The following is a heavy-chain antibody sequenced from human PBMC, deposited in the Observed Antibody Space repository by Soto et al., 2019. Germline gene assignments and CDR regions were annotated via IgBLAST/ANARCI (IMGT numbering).Heavy chain of an antibody. V-gene: IGHV1-69*13. CDR2: IIPILGTA. CDR1: GGTFSSYA. CDR3: ARDISMIVVVAPNYYGMDV. D-gene: IGHD3-22*01. Sequence: SVKVSCKASGGTFSSYAISWVRQAPGQGLEWMGGIIPILGTANYAQKFQGRVTITADGSTSTAYMELSSLRSEDTAVYYCARDISMIVVVAPNYYGMDVWGQGTTVTVSS. J-gene: IGHJ6*02.